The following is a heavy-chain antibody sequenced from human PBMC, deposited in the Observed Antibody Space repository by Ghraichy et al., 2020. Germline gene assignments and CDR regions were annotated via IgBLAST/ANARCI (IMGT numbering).Heavy chain of an antibody. J-gene: IGHJ4*02. Sequence: GGSLRLSCAASGFTLSSYWMHWVRQVPGKGLVWVSRIKSDGSSTIYADSVKGRFTISSDNAKNTLYLQMNSLRDEDTAVYYCAREFCSGGRCFFVTGGSHFDYWGQGTLVTVSS. CDR3: AREFCSGGRCFFVTGGSHFDY. CDR2: IKSDGSST. D-gene: IGHD2-15*01. CDR1: GFTLSSYW. V-gene: IGHV3-74*01.